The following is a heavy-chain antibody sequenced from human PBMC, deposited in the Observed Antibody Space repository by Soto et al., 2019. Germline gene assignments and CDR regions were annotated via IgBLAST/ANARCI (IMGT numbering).Heavy chain of an antibody. Sequence: SVKVSCKASAGTFSSYAISWVRRAPGQGLEWIGGIIPIFGTANYAQKFQGRVTITADESTSTAYMELSSLRSEDTAVYYCYDSSGYYHQPDAFDIWGQGTMVTVSS. D-gene: IGHD3-22*01. CDR3: YDSSGYYHQPDAFDI. V-gene: IGHV1-69*13. CDR1: AGTFSSYA. J-gene: IGHJ3*02. CDR2: IIPIFGTA.